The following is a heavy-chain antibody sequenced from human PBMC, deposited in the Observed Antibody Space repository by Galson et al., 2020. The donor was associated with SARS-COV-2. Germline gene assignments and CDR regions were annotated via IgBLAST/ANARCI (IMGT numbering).Heavy chain of an antibody. J-gene: IGHJ6*03. Sequence: GGSLRLSCAASGFTFDDYAMHWVRQAPGKGLEWVSGISWNSGSIGYADSVKGRFTISRDNAKNSLYLQMNSLRAEDTALYYCAKASRFLEWWSPIIYYYMYVWGKGTTVTVSS. D-gene: IGHD3-3*01. CDR2: ISWNSGSI. CDR1: GFTFDDYA. V-gene: IGHV3-9*01. CDR3: AKASRFLEWWSPIIYYYMYV.